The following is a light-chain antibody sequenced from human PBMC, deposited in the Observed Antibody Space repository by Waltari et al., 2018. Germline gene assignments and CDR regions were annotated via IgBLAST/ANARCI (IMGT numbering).Light chain of an antibody. CDR1: CSDVGGHNY. Sequence: QSALTQPRSVSGSPGQSVTISCTGTCSDVGGHNYVPGYQQHPVKAPTLMIYDVSKRPSGVPDRFSGSKSGNTASLTISGLQAEDEADYYCCSYAGGYSWVFGGGTKLTVL. CDR2: DVS. V-gene: IGLV2-11*01. J-gene: IGLJ3*02. CDR3: CSYAGGYSWV.